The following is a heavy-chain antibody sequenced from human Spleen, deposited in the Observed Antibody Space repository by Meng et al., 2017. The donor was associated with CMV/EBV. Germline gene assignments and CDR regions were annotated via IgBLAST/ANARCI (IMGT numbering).Heavy chain of an antibody. CDR2: INHSGST. Sequence: SETLSLTCAVYGGSFSGYYWSWIRQPPGKGLEWIGEINHSGSTNYNPSLKSRVTISVDRSKNQFYLKLNSVTAADTAVYYCARVVSDFGVVIMYHFDYWGQGTLVTVSS. CDR3: ARVVSDFGVVIMYHFDY. D-gene: IGHD3-3*01. J-gene: IGHJ4*02. CDR1: GGSFSGYY. V-gene: IGHV4-34*01.